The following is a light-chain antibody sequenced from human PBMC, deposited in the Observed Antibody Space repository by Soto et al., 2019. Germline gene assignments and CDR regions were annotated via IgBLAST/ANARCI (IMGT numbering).Light chain of an antibody. Sequence: IGLTQSPATLSLSPGERATLSCRASQSVSSYLAWYQQKPGQAPRLLIYDASSRATGIPDRFSGSGSGTDFTLTISRLEPEDFAVYYCQQYGSSVRTFGQGTKVDI. V-gene: IGKV3-20*01. CDR2: DAS. CDR3: QQYGSSVRT. J-gene: IGKJ1*01. CDR1: QSVSSY.